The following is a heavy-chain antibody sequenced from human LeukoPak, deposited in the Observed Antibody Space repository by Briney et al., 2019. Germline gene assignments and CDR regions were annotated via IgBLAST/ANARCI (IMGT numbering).Heavy chain of an antibody. V-gene: IGHV1-46*01. CDR1: GYTFTSYY. D-gene: IGHD5/OR15-5a*01. CDR3: ARLSTSPHHFP. CDR2: INPSGGST. J-gene: IGHJ5*02. Sequence: ASVKVSCKASGYTFTSYYMHWVRQAPGQGLEWMGIINPSGGSTSYAQKFQGRVTMTRDTSLSTAYLELSTLRSNDTAVYYCARLSTSPHHFPWGQGTLATVSS.